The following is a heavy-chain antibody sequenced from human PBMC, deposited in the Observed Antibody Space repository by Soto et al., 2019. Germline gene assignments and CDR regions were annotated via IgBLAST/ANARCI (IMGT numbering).Heavy chain of an antibody. Sequence: EVQLLESGGKLVQPGGSLTLSCAASGFTFSTYAMAWVRQAPGKGLEWVSGVSASGLNTDYADPVKGRFYISRDNSKNTVSMHMHSLRAEDTALYYCAQDRPRRTSGYVFDYWGQGTPVTVPS. V-gene: IGHV3-23*01. CDR1: GFTFSTYA. CDR3: AQDRPRRTSGYVFDY. CDR2: VSASGLNT. J-gene: IGHJ4*02. D-gene: IGHD5-18*01.